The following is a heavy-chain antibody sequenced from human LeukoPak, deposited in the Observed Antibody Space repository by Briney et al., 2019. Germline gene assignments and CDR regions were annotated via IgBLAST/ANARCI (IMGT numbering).Heavy chain of an antibody. CDR3: ARRRGWPNYFDY. V-gene: IGHV1-8*01. D-gene: IGHD6-19*01. CDR2: MNPNSGNT. J-gene: IGHJ4*02. Sequence: ASVKVSCKASGYTFTSYDSNWVRQATGQGLEWVGWMNPNSGNTGYAQKFQGRVTMTRNTSISTAYMELSSLRSEDTAVYYCARRRGWPNYFDYWGQGTLVTVSS. CDR1: GYTFTSYD.